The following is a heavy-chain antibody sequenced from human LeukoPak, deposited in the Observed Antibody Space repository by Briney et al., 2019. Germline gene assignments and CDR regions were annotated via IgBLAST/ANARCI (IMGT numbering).Heavy chain of an antibody. D-gene: IGHD5-18*01. V-gene: IGHV4-59*01. CDR1: GGSISSYY. CDR2: IYYSGST. CDR3: ARGAAGYSYG. Sequence: SETLSLTCTVSGGSISSYYWSWIRQPPGKGPEWIGYIYYSGSTNYNPSLKSRVTISIDTSKNQFSLRLSSVTAADTAVYYCARGAAGYSYGWGQGTLVTVSS. J-gene: IGHJ4*02.